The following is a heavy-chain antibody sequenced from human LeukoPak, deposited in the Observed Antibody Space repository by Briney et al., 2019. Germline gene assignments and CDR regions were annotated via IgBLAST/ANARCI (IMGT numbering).Heavy chain of an antibody. CDR3: AKSAVPAAILGGYYYMDV. D-gene: IGHD2-2*01. J-gene: IGHJ6*03. V-gene: IGHV1-8*01. CDR2: MNPNSGNT. Sequence: ASVKVSCKASGYTFTSYDINWVRQATGQGLEWMGWMNPNSGNTGYAQKFQGRVTMTRNTSISTAYMELSRLRSDDTAVYYCAKSAVPAAILGGYYYMDVWGKGTTVTVSS. CDR1: GYTFTSYD.